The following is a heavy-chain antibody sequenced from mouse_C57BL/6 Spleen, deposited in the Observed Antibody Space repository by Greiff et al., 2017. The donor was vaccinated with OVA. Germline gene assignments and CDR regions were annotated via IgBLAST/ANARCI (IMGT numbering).Heavy chain of an antibody. CDR1: GYAFSSYW. Sequence: VQLVESGAELVKPGASVKISCKASGYAFSSYWMNWVKQRPGKGLEWIGQIYPGDGDTNYNGKFKGKATLTADKSSSTAYMQLSSLTSEDSAVYFCAREEGSSSYFDYWGQGTTLTVSS. V-gene: IGHV1-80*01. CDR3: AREEGSSSYFDY. J-gene: IGHJ2*01. D-gene: IGHD1-1*01. CDR2: IYPGDGDT.